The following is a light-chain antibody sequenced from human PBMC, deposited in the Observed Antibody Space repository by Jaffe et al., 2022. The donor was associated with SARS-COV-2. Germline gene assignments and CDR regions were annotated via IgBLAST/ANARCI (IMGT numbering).Light chain of an antibody. CDR1: QSLTSRT. CDR3: QQYGGSPLT. Sequence: EIVLTQSPGTLSLSPGETATLSCRASQSLTSRTVAWYQQKPGQAPRLLISSASNRAPGVPERFSGSGSGTDFSLAISRLEPDDFAMYYCQQYGGSPLTFGGGTKVEIK. J-gene: IGKJ4*01. V-gene: IGKV3-20*01. CDR2: SAS.